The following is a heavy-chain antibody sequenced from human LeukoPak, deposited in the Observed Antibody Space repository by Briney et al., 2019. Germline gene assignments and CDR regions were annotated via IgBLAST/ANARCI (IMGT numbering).Heavy chain of an antibody. V-gene: IGHV3-30*03. CDR2: ISYDGSNK. D-gene: IGHD5-12*01. CDR3: ARDRGGYDHYYFDY. Sequence: GGSLRLSCEASGFTFSQAWMSWVRQAPGKGLEWVAVISYDGSNKYYADSVKGRFTISRDNSKNTLYLQMNSLRAEDTAVYYCARDRGGYDHYYFDYWGQGTLVTVSS. J-gene: IGHJ4*02. CDR1: GFTFSQAW.